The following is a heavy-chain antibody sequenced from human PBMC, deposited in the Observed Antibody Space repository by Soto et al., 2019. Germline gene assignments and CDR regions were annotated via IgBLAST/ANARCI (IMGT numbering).Heavy chain of an antibody. V-gene: IGHV1-8*01. CDR3: AKAGWLGWFDP. CDR2: MNPKNGNT. CDR1: GDTFTSYD. Sequence: QVQLVQSGAEVKKPGASVKVSCKASGDTFTSYDINWVRQATGQGLAWMGWMNPKNGNTGYAQKFQGRVTMTRNTSITTAYMELSSLRSEDTAVYYCAKAGWLGWFDPWGQGTLVTVSS. J-gene: IGHJ5*02. D-gene: IGHD1-1*01.